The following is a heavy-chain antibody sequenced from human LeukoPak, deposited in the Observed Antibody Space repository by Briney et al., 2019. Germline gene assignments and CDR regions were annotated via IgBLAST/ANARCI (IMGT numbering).Heavy chain of an antibody. J-gene: IGHJ4*02. CDR2: IYHSGST. Sequence: SGTLSLTCAVSGGSISSSNWWSWVRQPPGKGLEWIGEIYHSGSTNYNPSLKSRVTISVDKSKNQFSLKLSSVTAADTAVYYCAREYARITAAGYYFDYWGQGTLVTVSS. D-gene: IGHD6-25*01. CDR1: GGSISSSNW. V-gene: IGHV4-4*02. CDR3: AREYARITAAGYYFDY.